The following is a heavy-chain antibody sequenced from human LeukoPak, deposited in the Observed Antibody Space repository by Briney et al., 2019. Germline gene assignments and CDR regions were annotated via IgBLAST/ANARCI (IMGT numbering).Heavy chain of an antibody. Sequence: GGSLRLSCSASGFTFSSYAMTWVRQAPGKGLEWVSTVSSSDSSSYYADSVKGRFTISRDNAKNTLYLQMNSLRAEDTAVYYCARGGYHHGFDIWGQGTMVTVSS. D-gene: IGHD5-18*01. CDR2: VSSSDSSS. CDR1: GFTFSSYA. CDR3: ARGGYHHGFDI. J-gene: IGHJ3*02. V-gene: IGHV3-23*01.